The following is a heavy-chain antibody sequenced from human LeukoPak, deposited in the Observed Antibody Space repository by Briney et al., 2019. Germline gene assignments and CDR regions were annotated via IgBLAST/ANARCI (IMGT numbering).Heavy chain of an antibody. V-gene: IGHV3-64*01. D-gene: IGHD6-13*01. CDR3: ARGVWYSSSWSHFDY. CDR1: GFTFSSYA. Sequence: GGSLRLSCAASGFTFSSYAMHWVRQAPGKGPEYVSAISSNGGSTYYANSVKGRFTISRDNSKNTLYLQMNSLSDEDTAVYYCARGVWYSSSWSHFDYWGQGTLVAVSS. J-gene: IGHJ4*02. CDR2: ISSNGGST.